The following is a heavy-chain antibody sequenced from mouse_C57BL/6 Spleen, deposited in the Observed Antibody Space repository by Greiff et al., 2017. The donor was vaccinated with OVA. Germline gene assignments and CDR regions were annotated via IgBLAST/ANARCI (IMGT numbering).Heavy chain of an antibody. CDR3: ARASTTGEDFDY. V-gene: IGHV1-59*01. J-gene: IGHJ2*01. D-gene: IGHD1-1*01. CDR2: IDPSDSYT. Sequence: VQLQQSGAELVRPGTSVKLSCKASGYTFTSYWMHWVKQRPGQGLEWIGVIDPSDSYTNYNQKFKGKATLTVDTSSSTAYMQLSSLTSEDSAVYYCARASTTGEDFDYWGQGTTLTVSS. CDR1: GYTFTSYW.